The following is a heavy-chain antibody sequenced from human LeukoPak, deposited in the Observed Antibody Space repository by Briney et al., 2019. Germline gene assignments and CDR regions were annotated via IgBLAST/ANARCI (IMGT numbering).Heavy chain of an antibody. D-gene: IGHD1-1*01. V-gene: IGHV3-48*01. Sequence: PGGSLRLSCVASGFPLSSYSINWIRKAPGKGLEWVSYISPSSGNIYYLDSVQGRFTVSRDNDRNSLFLQIDSPTAEDTAVYFCVRVKGTYFDYWGQGALVTVSS. CDR2: ISPSSGNI. J-gene: IGHJ4*02. CDR1: GFPLSSYS. CDR3: VRVKGTYFDY.